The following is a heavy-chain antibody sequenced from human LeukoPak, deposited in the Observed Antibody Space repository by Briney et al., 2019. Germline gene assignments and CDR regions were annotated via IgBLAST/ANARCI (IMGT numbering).Heavy chain of an antibody. CDR3: ARAVVWFGELLQL. J-gene: IGHJ4*02. CDR1: GFTFSSYW. D-gene: IGHD3-10*01. Sequence: PGGSLRLSCAASGFTFSSYWMHWVRQAPGKGLVWVSRINSDGSSTSYADSVKGRFTISRDNAKNTLYLQMNSLRAEDTAVYYCARAVVWFGELLQLWGQGTLVTVSS. CDR2: INSDGSST. V-gene: IGHV3-74*01.